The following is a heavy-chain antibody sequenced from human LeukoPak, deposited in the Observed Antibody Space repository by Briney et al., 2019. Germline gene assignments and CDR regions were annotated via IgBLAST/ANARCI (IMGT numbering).Heavy chain of an antibody. D-gene: IGHD3-16*01. CDR1: GFNFSVLG. CDR2: ISSANTYM. Sequence: PGGSLRLSCAASGFNFSVLGMICVRPAPGEGLEWVSHISSANTYMYYAHSLKGRFTISSDDAKNSLYLQMSSLRAEDTAVYYCSRLGGANSFDIWGQGTMVTVSS. J-gene: IGHJ3*02. V-gene: IGHV3-21*01. CDR3: SRLGGANSFDI.